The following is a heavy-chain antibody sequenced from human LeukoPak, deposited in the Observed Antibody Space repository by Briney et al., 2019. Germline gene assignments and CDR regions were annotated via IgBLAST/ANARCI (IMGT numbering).Heavy chain of an antibody. J-gene: IGHJ3*02. V-gene: IGHV4-39*01. D-gene: IGHD5-12*01. CDR3: ARPYSGYDLFAFDI. Sequence: SETLSLTCTVSGASISSTTYYWGWIRQPPRKGLEWIASIYYSGSTYYNPSLKSRVTISVDTSKNQFSLKLSSVTAADTAVYYCARPYSGYDLFAFDIWGQGTMVTVSS. CDR1: GASISSTTYY. CDR2: IYYSGST.